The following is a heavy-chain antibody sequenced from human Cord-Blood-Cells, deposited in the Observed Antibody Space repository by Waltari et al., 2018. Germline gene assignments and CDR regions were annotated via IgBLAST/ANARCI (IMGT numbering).Heavy chain of an antibody. D-gene: IGHD3-16*01. Sequence: EVQLVESGGGLVQPGGSLKLSWAASGFTFSGSAMHWVRQASGRGLEWVGRIRSKANSYATAYAASVKGRFTISRDDSKNTAYLQMNSLKTEDTAVYYCTRAGGPIDYWGQGTLVTVSS. CDR1: GFTFSGSA. V-gene: IGHV3-73*02. CDR3: TRAGGPIDY. CDR2: IRSKANSYAT. J-gene: IGHJ4*02.